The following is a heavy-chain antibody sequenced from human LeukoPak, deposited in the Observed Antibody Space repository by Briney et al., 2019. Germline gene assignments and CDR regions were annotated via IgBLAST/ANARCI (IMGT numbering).Heavy chain of an antibody. Sequence: SETLSLTCAAYGGSFSGYYWSWIRQPPGKGLEWIGEINHSGSTNYNPSLKSRVTISVDTSKNQFSLKLSSVTAADTAVYYCASRAAAGTGYFQHWGQGTLVTVSS. CDR3: ASRAAAGTGYFQH. D-gene: IGHD6-13*01. V-gene: IGHV4-34*01. CDR2: INHSGST. CDR1: GGSFSGYY. J-gene: IGHJ1*01.